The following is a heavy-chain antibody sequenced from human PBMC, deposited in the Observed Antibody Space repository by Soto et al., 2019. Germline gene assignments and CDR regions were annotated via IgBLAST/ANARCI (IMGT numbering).Heavy chain of an antibody. CDR3: ARGITMVRWFDP. CDR1: GGSISSYY. V-gene: IGHV4-59*01. Sequence: PSETLSLTCTVSGGSISSYYWSWIRQPPGKGLEWIGYIYYSGSTNYNPSLKSRVTISVDTSKNQFSLKLSSVTAADTAVYYCARGITMVRWFDPWGQGTLVTVSS. CDR2: IYYSGST. J-gene: IGHJ5*02. D-gene: IGHD3-10*01.